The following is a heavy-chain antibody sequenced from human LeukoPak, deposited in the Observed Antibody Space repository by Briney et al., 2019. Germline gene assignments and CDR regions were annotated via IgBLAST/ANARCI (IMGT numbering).Heavy chain of an antibody. D-gene: IGHD3-16*01. J-gene: IGHJ4*02. CDR2: IRYDGSNK. CDR3: AKDRRYYDYVWGSPYFDY. Sequence: PGGSLRLSCAASGFTFSSHGMHWVRQAPGKGLEWVAFIRYDGSNKYYADSVKGRFTISRDNSKNTLYLQMNSLRAEDTAVYYCAKDRRYYDYVWGSPYFDYWGQGTLVTVSS. V-gene: IGHV3-30*02. CDR1: GFTFSSHG.